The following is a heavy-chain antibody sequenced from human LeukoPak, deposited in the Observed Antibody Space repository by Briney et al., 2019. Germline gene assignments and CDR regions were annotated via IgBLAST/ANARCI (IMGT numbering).Heavy chain of an antibody. J-gene: IGHJ4*02. V-gene: IGHV3-7*01. CDR3: ASSHSSGSLSPDY. Sequence: GGSLRLSCAASGFPFSSYSMTWVRQAPGKGLEWVANIKQDGSEKYYVDSVKGRFTISRDNAKNSLYLQMNSLRAEDTAVYYCASSHSSGSLSPDYWGQGTLVTVSS. CDR2: IKQDGSEK. CDR1: GFPFSSYS. D-gene: IGHD6-19*01.